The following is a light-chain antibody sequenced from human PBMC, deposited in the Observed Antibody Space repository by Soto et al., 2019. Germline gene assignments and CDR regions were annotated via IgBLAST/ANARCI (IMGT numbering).Light chain of an antibody. CDR2: DVS. J-gene: IGLJ2*01. Sequence: QSALTQPASVSGSPGQSITISCTGTSSDVGGYNYVSWYQQHPGKAPKLMIYDVSNRPSGVSNRFSGYKSGNTASLTISGLQAEDEADYYCSSYTSISTLVVFGGGTKVTV. CDR3: SSYTSISTLVV. CDR1: SSDVGGYNY. V-gene: IGLV2-14*01.